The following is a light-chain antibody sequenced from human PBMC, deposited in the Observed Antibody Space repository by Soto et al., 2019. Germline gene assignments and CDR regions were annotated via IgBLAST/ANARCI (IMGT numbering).Light chain of an antibody. Sequence: QLVLTQSPSASASLGASVKLTCTLSSGHSTYAIAWHQQQPEKGPRYLMKLNSDGSHSKGDGIPDRFSGSSSGAERYPTISSLQSEDEADYYCQTWGTGFWVFGGGTKVTVL. J-gene: IGLJ3*02. V-gene: IGLV4-69*01. CDR2: LNSDGSH. CDR1: SGHSTYA. CDR3: QTWGTGFWV.